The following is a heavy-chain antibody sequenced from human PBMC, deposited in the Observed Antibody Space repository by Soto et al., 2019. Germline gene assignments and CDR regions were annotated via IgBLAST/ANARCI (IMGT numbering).Heavy chain of an antibody. V-gene: IGHV4-34*01. Sequence: QVQLQQWGAGLLKPSETLSLTCAVYGGSFSGYYWSLIRQPPGKGLEWIGEINHSGSTNYNPSLKRRVTMSVDTSKNQFSLKLSSVTAADTAVYYCARGYRVVRWHWFDPWGQGTLVTVSS. CDR3: ARGYRVVRWHWFDP. D-gene: IGHD6-6*01. CDR1: GGSFSGYY. CDR2: INHSGST. J-gene: IGHJ5*02.